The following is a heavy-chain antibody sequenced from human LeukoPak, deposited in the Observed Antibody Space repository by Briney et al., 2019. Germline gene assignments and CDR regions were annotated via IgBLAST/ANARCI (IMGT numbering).Heavy chain of an antibody. CDR1: GGSISSGSYY. CDR2: IYTSGST. D-gene: IGHD6-13*01. CDR3: ARVEKYTSSGPTDP. Sequence: PSETLSLTCAVSGGSISSGSYYWSWIRQPAGKGLDWIGRIYTSGSTSYNPSLKSRVTISLDTSKNQFSLMLRSVTAADTAVYYCARVEKYTSSGPTDPWGQGTLVTVSS. J-gene: IGHJ5*02. V-gene: IGHV4-61*02.